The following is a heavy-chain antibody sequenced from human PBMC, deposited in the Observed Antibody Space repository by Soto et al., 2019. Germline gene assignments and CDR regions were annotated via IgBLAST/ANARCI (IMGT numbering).Heavy chain of an antibody. D-gene: IGHD5-18*01. J-gene: IGHJ5*02. Sequence: ASETLSLTCTVSGGSISSSSYYWGWIRQPPGKGLEWIGSIYYSGSTYYNPSLKSRVTISVDTSKNQFSLKLSSVTAADTAVYYCAMRIQLWPFDPWGQGTLVTVSS. V-gene: IGHV4-39*01. CDR3: AMRIQLWPFDP. CDR1: GGSISSSSYY. CDR2: IYYSGST.